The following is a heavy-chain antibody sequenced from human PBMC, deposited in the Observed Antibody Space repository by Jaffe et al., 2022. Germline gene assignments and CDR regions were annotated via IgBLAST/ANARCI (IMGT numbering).Heavy chain of an antibody. D-gene: IGHD1-26*01. CDR1: GLTFSTYW. CDR2: IKEDGSEK. V-gene: IGHV3-7*01. Sequence: EVQLVESGGGLVQPGGSLRLSCVASGLTFSTYWMTWVRQAPEKGLEWVANIKEDGSEKNYVDSVKGRFTISRDNAKNSLYLQMNSLRAEDTAVYYCAHPKWDYWGQGTLVTVSS. CDR3: AHPKWDY. J-gene: IGHJ4*02.